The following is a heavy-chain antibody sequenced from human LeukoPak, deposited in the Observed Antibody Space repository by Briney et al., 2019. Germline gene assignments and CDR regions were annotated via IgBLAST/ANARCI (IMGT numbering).Heavy chain of an antibody. J-gene: IGHJ4*02. Sequence: PGGSLRLSCAASGFTFSGSAMHWVRQASGKGLEWVGRIRSKANSYATEYAASVKGRFTISRDDSKNTAYLQMNSLKTEDTAVYYCTSHYREGIAVAPFDYWGQGTLVTASS. CDR1: GFTFSGSA. V-gene: IGHV3-73*01. CDR2: IRSKANSYAT. CDR3: TSHYREGIAVAPFDY. D-gene: IGHD6-19*01.